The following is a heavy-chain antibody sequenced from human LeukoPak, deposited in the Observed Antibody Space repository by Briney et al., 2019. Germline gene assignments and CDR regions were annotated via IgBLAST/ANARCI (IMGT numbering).Heavy chain of an antibody. V-gene: IGHV1-46*01. CDR2: INPSGGST. Sequence: ASVNVSCKASGYTFTSYYMHWVRQAPGQGLEWMGIINPSGGSTSYAQKFQGRVTMTRDTSTSTVYMELSSLRSEDTAVYYCARGQQQTYSSSWFENYDYWGQGTLVTVSS. D-gene: IGHD6-13*01. CDR1: GYTFTSYY. J-gene: IGHJ4*02. CDR3: ARGQQQTYSSSWFENYDY.